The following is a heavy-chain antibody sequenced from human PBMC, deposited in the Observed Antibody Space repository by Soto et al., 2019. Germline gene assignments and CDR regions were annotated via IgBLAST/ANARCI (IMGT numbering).Heavy chain of an antibody. V-gene: IGHV3-23*01. CDR2: ISGSGSST. CDR1: GFTFSSYA. Sequence: GGSLRLSCAASGFTFSSYAMSWVRQAPGKGLEWVSAISGSGSSTYYADSVKGRFTISRDNAKNSLYLQMNSLRAEDTAVYYSARASGTVVVPAAMEGGAFDIWGQGTMVTVSS. J-gene: IGHJ3*02. D-gene: IGHD2-2*01. CDR3: ARASGTVVVPAAMEGGAFDI.